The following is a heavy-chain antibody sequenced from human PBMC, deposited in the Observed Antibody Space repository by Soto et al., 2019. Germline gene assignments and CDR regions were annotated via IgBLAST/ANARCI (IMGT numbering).Heavy chain of an antibody. D-gene: IGHD3-22*01. Sequence: QVQLQESGPGLVKPSETLSLTCAVSGDSISSYYCMWIRQPPGKGLESIGYLYYGRSANYNPSLKXRXTXPLXTSTNQCSLTLSSMTAADTAVYYCALRSMAVVPEYWGQGTLVTVSS. V-gene: IGHV4-59*01. CDR1: GDSISSYY. CDR3: ALRSMAVVPEY. CDR2: LYYGRSA. J-gene: IGHJ4*02.